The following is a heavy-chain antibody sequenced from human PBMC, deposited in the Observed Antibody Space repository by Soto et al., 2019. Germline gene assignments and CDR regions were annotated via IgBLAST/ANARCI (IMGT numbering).Heavy chain of an antibody. CDR3: AKHNSGNYHGGFDY. CDR2: FSGSGGST. J-gene: IGHJ4*02. CDR1: GFTFSSYA. D-gene: IGHD1-26*01. V-gene: IGHV3-23*01. Sequence: GGSLRLSCVASGFTFSSYAMSWVRQAPGQRLEWVSTFSGSGGSTYYADSVKGRFTISSDNSKNTLFLQMNSLRAEDTAVYYCAKHNSGNYHGGFDYWGQGTLVTVSS.